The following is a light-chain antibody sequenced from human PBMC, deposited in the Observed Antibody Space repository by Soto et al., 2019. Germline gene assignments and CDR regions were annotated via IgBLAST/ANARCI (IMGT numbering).Light chain of an antibody. CDR1: QSISSW. CDR3: QQYNSYPPYP. J-gene: IGKJ2*01. CDR2: DAS. Sequence: DIQMTQSPSTLSASVGDRVTITCRASQSISSWLAWYQQKPGKAPKLLIYDASSLESGVPSRFSGSGSGTEFTLTISSLQPDDFATYYCQQYNSYPPYPFGQGTKLEIK. V-gene: IGKV1-5*01.